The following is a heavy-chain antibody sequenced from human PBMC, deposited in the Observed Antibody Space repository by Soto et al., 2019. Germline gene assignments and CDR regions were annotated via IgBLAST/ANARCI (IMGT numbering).Heavy chain of an antibody. CDR3: ARSVGGSHVNFDY. D-gene: IGHD3-10*01. Sequence: QVQLVQSGAEVRTPGASVKVSCKASGYTFTSYDINWVRQATGQGPEWMGWMNPDSGNTGYVQKFQGRVTMTRNTAISTAYMELSSLRSEDTDVYYCARSVGGSHVNFDYWGQGTLVTVSS. CDR2: MNPDSGNT. CDR1: GYTFTSYD. J-gene: IGHJ4*02. V-gene: IGHV1-8*01.